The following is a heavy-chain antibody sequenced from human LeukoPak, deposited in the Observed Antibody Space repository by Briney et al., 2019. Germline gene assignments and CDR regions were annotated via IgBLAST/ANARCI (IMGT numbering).Heavy chain of an antibody. CDR1: GGTFSSYA. CDR2: IIPIFGTA. J-gene: IGHJ4*02. D-gene: IGHD1-26*01. V-gene: IGHV1-69*13. Sequence: SVKVSCKASGGTFSSYAISWVRQAPGQGLEWMGGIIPIFGTANYAQKFQGRVTITADESTSTAYMELSSLRSEDTAVYYCALSSLGWELLFDYWGQGTLVTVSS. CDR3: ALSSLGWELLFDY.